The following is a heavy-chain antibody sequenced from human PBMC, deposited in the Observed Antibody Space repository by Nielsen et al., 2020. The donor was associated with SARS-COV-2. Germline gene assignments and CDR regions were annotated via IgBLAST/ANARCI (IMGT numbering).Heavy chain of an antibody. V-gene: IGHV4-39*01. CDR3: ARLPGWQQRDYYYYYGMDV. CDR2: IYYSGST. Sequence: RQAPGKGLEWIGSIYYSGSTYYNPSLKSRVTISVDTSKNQFSPKLSSVTAADTAVYYCARLPGWQQRDYYYYYGMDVWGQGTTVTVSS. D-gene: IGHD6-13*01. J-gene: IGHJ6*02.